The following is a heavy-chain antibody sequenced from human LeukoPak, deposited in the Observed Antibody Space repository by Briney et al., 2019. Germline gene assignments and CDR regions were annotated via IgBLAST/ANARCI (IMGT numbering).Heavy chain of an antibody. D-gene: IGHD6-13*01. CDR1: GYTFTDFY. CDR3: AREGTASSSPNWFDP. J-gene: IGHJ5*02. CDR2: INPNTGGT. Sequence: ASVKVSRKASGYTFTDFYMHWVRQAPGQGLEWMGWINPNTGGTNSAQNFQGRVTMTRDTSISTAYMELSRLRSDDTAVYYCAREGTASSSPNWFDPWGQGTLVTVSS. V-gene: IGHV1-2*02.